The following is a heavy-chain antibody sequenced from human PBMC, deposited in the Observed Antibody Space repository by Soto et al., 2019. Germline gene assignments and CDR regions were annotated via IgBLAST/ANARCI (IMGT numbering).Heavy chain of an antibody. CDR2: IYYSGST. V-gene: IGHV4-39*01. Sequence: QLQLQESAPGLVKPSETLSLTCTVSGGSISSRSYYWGWIRQPPGKGLEWIGSIYYSGSTYYNPSLIMQVTISGNTSKTQFSLKLSSVAAADAAVYYCARPRTVTTYSRWAAAFDIWGQGTMVTVSS. J-gene: IGHJ3*02. CDR1: GGSISSRSYY. CDR3: ARPRTVTTYSRWAAAFDI. D-gene: IGHD4-17*01.